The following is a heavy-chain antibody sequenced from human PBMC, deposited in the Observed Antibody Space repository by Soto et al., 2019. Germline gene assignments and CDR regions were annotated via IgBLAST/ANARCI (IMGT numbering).Heavy chain of an antibody. V-gene: IGHV3-23*01. CDR3: AKSQKTVAGTDYFDY. J-gene: IGHJ4*02. D-gene: IGHD6-19*01. CDR2: ISGSGGST. CDR1: GFTFSSYA. Sequence: EVQLLESGGGLVQPGGSLRLSCAASGFTFSSYAMSWVRQAPGKGLVWVSAISGSGGSTYYADSVKGRFTISRDNSKNTLYLQMNSLRAEDTVVYYGAKSQKTVAGTDYFDYWGQGTLVTVSS.